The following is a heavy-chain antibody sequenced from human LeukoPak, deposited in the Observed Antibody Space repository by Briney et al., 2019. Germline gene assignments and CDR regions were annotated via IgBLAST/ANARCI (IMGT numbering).Heavy chain of an antibody. CDR2: IDHSGST. J-gene: IGHJ4*02. V-gene: IGHV4-30-2*01. CDR1: GGSISSGGYS. D-gene: IGHD2-2*01. Sequence: PSETLSLTCAVSGGSISSGGYSWSWIRQPPGKGLEWIGYIDHSGSTYYNPSLKSRVTISVDRSKNQFSLKLSSVTAADTAVYYCASSQVGYCSSTSCYHYYFDYWGQGTLVTVSS. CDR3: ASSQVGYCSSTSCYHYYFDY.